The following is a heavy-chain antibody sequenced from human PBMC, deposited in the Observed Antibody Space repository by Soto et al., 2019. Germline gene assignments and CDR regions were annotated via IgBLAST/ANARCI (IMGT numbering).Heavy chain of an antibody. J-gene: IGHJ4*01. CDR3: ARDWESSVSTWSFGGF. CDR1: GCTYSPYT. CDR2: IIPFLGVT. D-gene: IGHD3-16*01. Sequence: QVQLVQSGAEVKKPGSSVKVSCKSSGCTYSPYTINWVRQAPGQGLEWMGRIIPFLGVTNYGLKFQARVTITADKATNTAYMELRGLRFEDTGVYYCARDWESSVSTWSFGGFWGRGTLVSVSS. V-gene: IGHV1-69*08.